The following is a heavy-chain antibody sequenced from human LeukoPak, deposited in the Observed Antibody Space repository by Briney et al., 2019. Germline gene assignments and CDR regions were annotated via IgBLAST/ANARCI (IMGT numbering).Heavy chain of an antibody. D-gene: IGHD3-9*01. CDR2: INSDGSST. CDR1: GFTFSSYW. V-gene: IGHV3-74*01. Sequence: GGSLRLSCAASGFTFSSYWMHWVRQAPGKGLVRVSRINSDGSSTSYADSVKGRFTISRDNAKNTLYLQMNSLSAEDTAVYYCARPYYDILTGTLQDWFDPWGQGTLVTVSS. CDR3: ARPYYDILTGTLQDWFDP. J-gene: IGHJ5*02.